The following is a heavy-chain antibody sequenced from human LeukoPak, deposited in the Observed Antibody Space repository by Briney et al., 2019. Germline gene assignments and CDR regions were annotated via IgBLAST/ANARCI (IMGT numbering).Heavy chain of an antibody. CDR1: GYTFAGYY. Sequence: ASVKVSCKASGYTFAGYYMHWVRQTPGQGLEWMGRINPNSGGTNYAQKFQGRVTMTRDTSISTAYMELSRLRSDDTAVYYCARDLRYYGSGSYRYWGQGTLVTVSS. CDR3: ARDLRYYGSGSYRY. V-gene: IGHV1-2*06. J-gene: IGHJ4*02. D-gene: IGHD3-10*01. CDR2: INPNSGGT.